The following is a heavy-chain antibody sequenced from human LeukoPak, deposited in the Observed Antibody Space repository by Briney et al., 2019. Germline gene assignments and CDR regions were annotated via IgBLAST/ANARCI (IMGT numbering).Heavy chain of an antibody. CDR3: ARAGRKSRGVDLVRKKETGYYYYMDV. CDR2: IKQDGSEK. J-gene: IGHJ6*03. CDR1: EFTFFTYW. D-gene: IGHD3-10*02. Sequence: GGSLRLSCAASEFTFFTYWMSWVRQAPGKGLEWVANIKQDGSEKYYVDSVKGRFTISRDNAKNSLYLQMNSLRAEDTAVYYCARAGRKSRGVDLVRKKETGYYYYMDVWGKGTTVTVSS. V-gene: IGHV3-7*01.